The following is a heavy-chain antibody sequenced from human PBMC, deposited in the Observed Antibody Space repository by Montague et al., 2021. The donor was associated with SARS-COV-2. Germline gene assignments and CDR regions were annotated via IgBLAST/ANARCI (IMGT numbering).Heavy chain of an antibody. J-gene: IGHJ4*02. D-gene: IGHD6-19*01. V-gene: IGHV6-1*01. CDR1: GDSVANNSGA. CDR2: TYYRSKWFS. CDR3: VRYSGWFYFDF. Sequence: CAISGDSVANNSGALGGIRQSPSRGLEWLGGTYYRSKWFSDYAXXVRGRLTVNPDASKNEFSLELNYVTPEDTAVYYCVRYSGWFYFDFWGQGTLVTVSS.